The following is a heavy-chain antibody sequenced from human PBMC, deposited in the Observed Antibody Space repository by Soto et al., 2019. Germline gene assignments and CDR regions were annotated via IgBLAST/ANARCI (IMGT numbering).Heavy chain of an antibody. CDR2: IFHTGST. J-gene: IGHJ4*02. D-gene: IGHD4-17*01. V-gene: IGHV4-30-2*01. Sequence: QLQLQESGSGLVKPSQTLSLTCAVSGDSVRRSGYSWSWIRQPPGKGLEWIGYIFHTGSTYYNLSLRGRATISVDRSKNQFSLKLSSVTAADTAVYYCASHYGAYEYYEYWGQGTQVTVSS. CDR3: ASHYGAYEYYEY. CDR1: GDSVRRSGYS.